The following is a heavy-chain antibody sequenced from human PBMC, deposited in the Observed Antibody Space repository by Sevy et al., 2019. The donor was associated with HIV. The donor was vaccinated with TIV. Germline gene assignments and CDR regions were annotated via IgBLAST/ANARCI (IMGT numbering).Heavy chain of an antibody. V-gene: IGHV3-21*01. CDR3: ARVVAYCSGGSCFPGYYYGMDV. J-gene: IGHJ6*02. CDR2: ISSSSNYI. D-gene: IGHD2-15*01. Sequence: GGSVRLSCAASGFTFSSYNMNWVRQAPGKGLEWVSSISSSSNYIYYADSMKGRFTISRDNAKNSLYLQMNSLRAEDTAVYYCARVVAYCSGGSCFPGYYYGMDVWGQGTTVTVSS. CDR1: GFTFSSYN.